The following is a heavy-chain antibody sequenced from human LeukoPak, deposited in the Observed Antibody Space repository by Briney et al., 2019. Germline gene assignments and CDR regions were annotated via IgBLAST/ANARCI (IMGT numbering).Heavy chain of an antibody. V-gene: IGHV3-33*01. CDR1: GFTFSSYG. CDR2: IWYDGSNK. Sequence: PGGSLRLSCAAAGFTFSSYGMHWVRQAPGKGLEWVAVIWYDGSNKYYADSVKGRFTISRDNSKNTLYLQMNSLRAEDTAVYYCARVFRSSGSYYNPPYYYYYGMDVWGQGTTVTVSS. J-gene: IGHJ6*02. CDR3: ARVFRSSGSYYNPPYYYYYGMDV. D-gene: IGHD3-10*01.